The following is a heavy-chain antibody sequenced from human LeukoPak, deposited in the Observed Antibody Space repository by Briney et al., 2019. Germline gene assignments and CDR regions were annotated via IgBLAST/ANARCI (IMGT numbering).Heavy chain of an antibody. D-gene: IGHD6-19*01. V-gene: IGHV4-34*01. CDR3: ARVVRYNSIAVAERLDY. CDR1: GGSFSGYY. J-gene: IGHJ4*02. CDR2: INHSGST. Sequence: SETLSLTCAVYGGSFSGYYWSWIRQPPGKGLEWIGEINHSGSTNYNPSLKSRVTISVDTSKNQFSLKLSSVTAADTAVYCCARVVRYNSIAVAERLDYWGQGTLVTVSS.